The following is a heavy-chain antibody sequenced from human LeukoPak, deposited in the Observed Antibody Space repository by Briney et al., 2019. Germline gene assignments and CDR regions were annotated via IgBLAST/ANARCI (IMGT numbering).Heavy chain of an antibody. CDR2: ISSSSSYI. J-gene: IGHJ3*02. CDR3: ARVIPHSSGWRLDAFDI. CDR1: GFTFSSYS. V-gene: IGHV3-21*01. Sequence: PGGSLRLSCAASGFTFSSYSMNWVRQAPGKGLEWVSSISSSSSYIYYADSVKGRFTVSRDNAKNSLYLQMNSLRAEDTAVYYCARVIPHSSGWRLDAFDIWGQGTMVTVSS. D-gene: IGHD6-19*01.